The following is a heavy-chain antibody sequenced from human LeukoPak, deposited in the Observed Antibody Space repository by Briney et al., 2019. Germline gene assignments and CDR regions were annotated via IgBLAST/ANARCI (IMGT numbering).Heavy chain of an antibody. J-gene: IGHJ3*02. V-gene: IGHV4-4*07. CDR2: IYASGST. CDR3: ARGEWFGELFGAFDI. D-gene: IGHD3-10*01. Sequence: SETLSLTCSVSGGSISGYYWSWIRQPAGKGLEWIGRIYASGSTNYNPSLKSRVTISVDTSKNQFSLKLSSVTAADTAVYYCARGEWFGELFGAFDIWGQGTMVTVSS. CDR1: GGSISGYY.